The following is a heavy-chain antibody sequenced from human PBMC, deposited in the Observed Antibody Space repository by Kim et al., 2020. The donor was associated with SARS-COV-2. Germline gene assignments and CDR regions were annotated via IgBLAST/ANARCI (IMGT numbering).Heavy chain of an antibody. J-gene: IGHJ5*02. V-gene: IGHV1-2*02. D-gene: IGHD3-10*01. CDR3: ARGLYFSGSGRYLLAP. Sequence: ASVKVSCKASGYTFSDYYVHWVRQAPGQGLEWLGWINTNSGGSNDSQKFQGRVTITRDTTINIAYMDLSRLTSDDTAVYYCARGLYFSGSGRYLLAPWG. CDR2: INTNSGGS. CDR1: GYTFSDYY.